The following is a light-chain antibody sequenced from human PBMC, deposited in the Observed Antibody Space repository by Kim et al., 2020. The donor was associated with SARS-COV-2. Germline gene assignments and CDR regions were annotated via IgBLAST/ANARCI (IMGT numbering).Light chain of an antibody. V-gene: IGLV3-1*01. CDR3: QAWDSSTAHVV. Sequence: PGQTAGVTGSGGEGGDECACWYEQKPGRSAVRGSYEESKRPSGIPERFSGSNSGNTATLTISGTQAMDEADYYCQAWDSSTAHVVFGGGTKLTVL. CDR1: EGGDEC. CDR2: EES. J-gene: IGLJ2*01.